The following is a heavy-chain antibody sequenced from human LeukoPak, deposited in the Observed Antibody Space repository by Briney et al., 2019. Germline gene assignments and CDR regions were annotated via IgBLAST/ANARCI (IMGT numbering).Heavy chain of an antibody. J-gene: IGHJ4*02. CDR2: IKQDGSEK. V-gene: IGHV3-7*03. CDR1: GFTLSSYW. CDR3: ARGRQQMTYFDY. Sequence: GGSLRLSCVASGFTLSSYWMSWVRQAPGKGLEWVANIKQDGSEKYYVDSVKGRFTISRDNAKNSLHLQVSSLRAEDTAVYYCARGRQQMTYFDYWGQGTLVTVSS. D-gene: IGHD6-13*01.